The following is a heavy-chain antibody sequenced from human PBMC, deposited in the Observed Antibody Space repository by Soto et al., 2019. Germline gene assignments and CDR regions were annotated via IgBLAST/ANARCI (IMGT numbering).Heavy chain of an antibody. J-gene: IGHJ4*02. D-gene: IGHD3-22*01. Sequence: GGSLRLSCAASGFTFSDYYMSWIRQAPGKGLEWVSYISSRSSTIFYADSVKGRFTISRDNSKNTLYLQMTSLRAEDTAVYYCAEDSYYHDSTGYYIFDYWGQGTLVTVSS. CDR2: ISSRSSTI. CDR3: AEDSYYHDSTGYYIFDY. V-gene: IGHV3-11*04. CDR1: GFTFSDYY.